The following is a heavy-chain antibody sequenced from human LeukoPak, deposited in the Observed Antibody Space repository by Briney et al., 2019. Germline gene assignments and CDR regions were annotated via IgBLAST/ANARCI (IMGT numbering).Heavy chain of an antibody. D-gene: IGHD3-22*01. CDR1: GFTFSSYA. CDR2: ISYDGSNK. CDR3: AKDRYYYDSSGQTDGKFDY. V-gene: IGHV3-30-3*01. Sequence: GRSLRLSCAASGFTFSSYAMHWVRQAPGKGLEWVAVISYDGSNKYYADSVKGRFTISRDNSKNTLYLQMNSLRAEDTAVYYCAKDRYYYDSSGQTDGKFDYWGQGTLVTVSS. J-gene: IGHJ4*02.